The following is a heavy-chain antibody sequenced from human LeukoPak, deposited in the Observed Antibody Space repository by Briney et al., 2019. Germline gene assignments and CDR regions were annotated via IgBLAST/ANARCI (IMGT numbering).Heavy chain of an antibody. CDR2: IIPIFGTA. Sequence: SVKVSCKASGGTFISYAISWVRQAPGQGLEWMGGIIPIFGTANYAQKFQGRVTITTDESTSTAYMELSSLRSEDTAVYYCARGLVPATSSKYYYYYYMDVWGKGTTVTVSS. CDR1: GGTFISYA. D-gene: IGHD1-26*01. CDR3: ARGLVPATSSKYYYYYYMDV. V-gene: IGHV1-69*05. J-gene: IGHJ6*03.